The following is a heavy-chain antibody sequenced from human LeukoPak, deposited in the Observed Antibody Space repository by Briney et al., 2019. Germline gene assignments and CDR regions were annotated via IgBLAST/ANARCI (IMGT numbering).Heavy chain of an antibody. J-gene: IGHJ4*02. CDR3: VRGLYGLGWDY. CDR2: VSSDWGTT. V-gene: IGHV3-64D*06. Sequence: QPGGSLRLSRSASRFSLRSYNMHWVRQAPGKGLEFVSGVSSDWGTTDYADSARDRFTISRDNSKNTLYLQMSSLRAEDTAIYYCVRGLYGLGWDYWGPGTLVTVSS. D-gene: IGHD3-10*01. CDR1: RFSLRSYN.